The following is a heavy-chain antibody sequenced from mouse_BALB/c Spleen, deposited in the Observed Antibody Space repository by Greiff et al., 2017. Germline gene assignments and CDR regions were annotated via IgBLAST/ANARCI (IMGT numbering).Heavy chain of an antibody. CDR3: ARDEGSYYGNYGRFAY. Sequence: VHLVESGPGLVAPSQSLSITCTVSGFSLSRYSVHWVRQPPGKGLEWLGMIWGGGSTDYNSALKSRLSISKDNSKSQVFLKMNSLQTDDTAMYYCARDEGSYYGNYGRFAYWGQGTLVTVSA. CDR2: IWGGGST. V-gene: IGHV2-6-4*01. CDR1: GFSLSRYS. D-gene: IGHD2-1*01. J-gene: IGHJ3*01.